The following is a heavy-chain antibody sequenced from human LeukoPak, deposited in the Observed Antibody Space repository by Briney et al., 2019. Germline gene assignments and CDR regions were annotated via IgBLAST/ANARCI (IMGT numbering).Heavy chain of an antibody. CDR3: ARDFKIDRGYSYGYREVYYYGMDV. V-gene: IGHV3-30-3*01. D-gene: IGHD5-18*01. Sequence: GGSLRLSCAGYGFTFRTYALHWVRQAPGKGLEWVAAIKYDGSKTHYADSVKGRFTISRDNSKDTLYLQMNSLRAEDTAVYYCARDFKIDRGYSYGYREVYYYGMDVWGQGTTVTVSS. CDR2: IKYDGSKT. J-gene: IGHJ6*02. CDR1: GFTFRTYA.